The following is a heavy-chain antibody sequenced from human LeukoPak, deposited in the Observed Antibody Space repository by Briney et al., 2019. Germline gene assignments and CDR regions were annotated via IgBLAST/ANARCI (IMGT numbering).Heavy chain of an antibody. CDR2: IHYSGST. V-gene: IGHV4-59*01. D-gene: IGHD3-22*01. J-gene: IGHJ4*02. CDR3: ARHRPSSGYYLFDY. Sequence: SSETLSLTCTVSGGSISNYYWSWIRQPPGKGLEWIGYIHYSGSTNNNPSLKSRVTISVDTSKNQFSLKLTSVTAADTAVYYCARHRPSSGYYLFDYWGQGTLVTVSS. CDR1: GGSISNYY.